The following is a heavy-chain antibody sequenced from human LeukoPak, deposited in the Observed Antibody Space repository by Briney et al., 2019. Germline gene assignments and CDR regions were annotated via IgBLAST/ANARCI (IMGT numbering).Heavy chain of an antibody. CDR3: ASSITMITGGFDY. V-gene: IGHV1-46*01. CDR2: INPSGGST. Sequence: ASVKVSCKASGYTFTSYYMHWVRQAPGQGLEWMGVINPSGGSTSYAQKFQGRVTMTRDMSTRTVYMELSSLRSEDTAVYYCASSITMITGGFDYWGQGTLVTVSS. D-gene: IGHD3-22*01. CDR1: GYTFTSYY. J-gene: IGHJ4*02.